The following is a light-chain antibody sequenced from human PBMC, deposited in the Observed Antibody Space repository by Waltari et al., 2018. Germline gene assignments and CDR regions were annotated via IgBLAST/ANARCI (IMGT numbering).Light chain of an antibody. CDR2: AVN. CDR1: SSDVGIYDW. J-gene: IGLJ2*01. Sequence: HSALTQPPSASGSPGQSVTISCTGPSSDVGIYDWVSWYQQHPGKAPKLIIFAVNKWPSGVLDRFSGSKSGNTASLTISGLQPEDEANYYCSSYAGSDNFVVFGGGTKLTVL. V-gene: IGLV2-8*01. CDR3: SSYAGSDNFVV.